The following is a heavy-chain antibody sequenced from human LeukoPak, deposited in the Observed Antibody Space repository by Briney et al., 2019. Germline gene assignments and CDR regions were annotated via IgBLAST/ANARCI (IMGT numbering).Heavy chain of an antibody. D-gene: IGHD2-21*02. CDR1: GFTFSDYY. V-gene: IGHV3-11*01. J-gene: IGHJ4*02. Sequence: GGSLRLSCAASGFTFSDYYMSWIRQAPGKGLEWVSYISSSGSTIYYADSVKGRFSISRDNSKNTLYLQVNGLRTEDTAVYYCAKDRLLNCRGDCYIFDYWGQRTVVTVSS. CDR3: AKDRLLNCRGDCYIFDY. CDR2: ISSSGSTI.